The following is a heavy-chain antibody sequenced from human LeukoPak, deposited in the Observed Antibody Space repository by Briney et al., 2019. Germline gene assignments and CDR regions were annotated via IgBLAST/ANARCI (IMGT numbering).Heavy chain of an antibody. CDR1: GYTFTGYY. D-gene: IGHD2-2*01. Sequence: ASVKVSCKASGYTFTGYYMHWVRQAPGQGREWRGWINPNSGGTNYAQKFQGWGTMTRDTSISTAYMELSRLRSDDTAVYYCAREGFGSAAIREGYYYYYGMDVWGKGTTVTVSS. CDR3: AREGFGSAAIREGYYYYYGMDV. CDR2: INPNSGGT. J-gene: IGHJ6*04. V-gene: IGHV1-2*04.